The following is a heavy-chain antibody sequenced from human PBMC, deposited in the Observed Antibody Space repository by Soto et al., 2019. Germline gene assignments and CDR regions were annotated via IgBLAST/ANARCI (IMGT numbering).Heavy chain of an antibody. D-gene: IGHD6-13*01. CDR3: ARDGGSWYNYYYYGMDV. CDR1: GFTFSSYA. Sequence: GGSLRLSCADSGFTFSSYAMHWVRQAPGKGLEWVAVISYDGSNKYYADSVKGRFTISRDNSKNTLYLQMNSLRAEDTAVYYCARDGGSWYNYYYYGMDVWGQGTTVTVSS. CDR2: ISYDGSNK. J-gene: IGHJ6*02. V-gene: IGHV3-30-3*01.